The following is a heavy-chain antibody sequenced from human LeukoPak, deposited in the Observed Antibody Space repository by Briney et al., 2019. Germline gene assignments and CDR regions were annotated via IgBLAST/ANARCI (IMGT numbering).Heavy chain of an antibody. CDR3: AKDPPLSIAARRSDY. D-gene: IGHD6-6*01. V-gene: IGHV3-23*01. Sequence: GGSLRLSCAASGFTFSSYSMNWVRQAPGKGLEWVSAISGSGGSTYYADSVKGRFTISRDNSKNTLYLQMNSLRAEDTAVYYCAKDPPLSIAARRSDYWGQGTLVTVSS. CDR1: GFTFSSYS. J-gene: IGHJ4*02. CDR2: ISGSGGST.